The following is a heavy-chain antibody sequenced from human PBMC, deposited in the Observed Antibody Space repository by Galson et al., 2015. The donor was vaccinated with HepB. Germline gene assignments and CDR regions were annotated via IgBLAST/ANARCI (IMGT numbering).Heavy chain of an antibody. CDR3: ARATYYDGYWYFDL. V-gene: IGHV1-18*04. CDR1: GYTFTSYG. D-gene: IGHD3-16*01. Sequence: CTASGYTFTSYGISWVRQAPGQGLEWMGWISAYNGNTNYAQKLQGRVTMTTDTSTSTAYMEVRSLRSDDTAVYYCARATYYDGYWYFDLWGRGTLVTVSS. J-gene: IGHJ2*01. CDR2: ISAYNGNT.